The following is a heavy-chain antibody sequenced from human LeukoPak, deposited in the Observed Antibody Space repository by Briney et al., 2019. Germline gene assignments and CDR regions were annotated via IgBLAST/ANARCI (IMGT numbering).Heavy chain of an antibody. D-gene: IGHD3-10*01. Sequence: GRSLRLSCAASGFTFSSYGMHWVRQAPGKGLEWVAVIWYDGSNKYYADSVKGRFTISRDNSKNTLYLQMNSLRAEDTAVYYCASSMVRGVTSDDYWGQGTLVTVSS. CDR3: ASSMVRGVTSDDY. CDR2: IWYDGSNK. V-gene: IGHV3-33*01. J-gene: IGHJ4*02. CDR1: GFTFSSYG.